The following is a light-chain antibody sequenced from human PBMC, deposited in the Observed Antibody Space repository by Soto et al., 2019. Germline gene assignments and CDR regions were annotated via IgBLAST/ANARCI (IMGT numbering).Light chain of an antibody. CDR3: AAWDDSLSGYV. J-gene: IGLJ1*01. CDR2: RNN. Sequence: QSVLTQPPSASGTPGQRVTISCSGSSSNIGSNYVYWYQQLPGTAPKLLICRNNQRPSGVPDRFSGSTSGTSASLAISGLRSEDEADYYCAAWDDSLSGYVFGTGTKLTVL. CDR1: SSNIGSNY. V-gene: IGLV1-47*01.